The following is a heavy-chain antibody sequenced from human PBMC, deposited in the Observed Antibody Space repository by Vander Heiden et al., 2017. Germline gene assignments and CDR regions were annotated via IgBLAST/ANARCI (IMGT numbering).Heavy chain of an antibody. CDR3: ARDGSPMVRGVMGY. V-gene: IGHV3-21*01. J-gene: IGHJ4*02. Sequence: EVQLVESGGGLVKLGGSLILPCPASGFPFGSYGMNWGRQAPGKGLQWVLSISSSSSYIYYADSGKGRFTISRDNAKNSLYLQMNSLRAEDTAVYYCARDGSPMVRGVMGYWGQGTLVTVSS. CDR1: GFPFGSYG. CDR2: ISSSSSYI. D-gene: IGHD3-10*01.